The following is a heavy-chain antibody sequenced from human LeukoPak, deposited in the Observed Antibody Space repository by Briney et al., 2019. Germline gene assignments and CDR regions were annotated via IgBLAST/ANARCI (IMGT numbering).Heavy chain of an antibody. D-gene: IGHD3-10*01. CDR3: ARNGYYGSGSYPAFDI. CDR1: GGSISSYY. CDR2: IYTSGST. V-gene: IGHV4-4*07. J-gene: IGHJ3*02. Sequence: SETLSLTCTVSGGSISSYYWSWIRQPAGKGLEWIGRIYTSGSTNYNPSLKSRVTMSVDTSKNQFSLKLSSVTAADTAVYYCARNGYYGSGSYPAFDIWGQGTMVTVSS.